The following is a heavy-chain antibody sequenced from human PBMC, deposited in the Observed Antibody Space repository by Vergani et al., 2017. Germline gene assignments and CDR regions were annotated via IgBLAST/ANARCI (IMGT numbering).Heavy chain of an antibody. J-gene: IGHJ5*02. D-gene: IGHD6-19*01. CDR2: IKQDGSEK. CDR1: GFTFSSYW. V-gene: IGHV3-7*01. CDR3: ARIGYSSGYWFDP. Sequence: EVQLVESGGGLVQPGGSLRLSCAASGFTFSSYWMSWVRQAPGKGLEWVANIKQDGSEKYYVDSVKGRFTISGDNAKNSLYLQMNSLRAEDTAVYYCARIGYSSGYWFDPWGQGTLVTVSS.